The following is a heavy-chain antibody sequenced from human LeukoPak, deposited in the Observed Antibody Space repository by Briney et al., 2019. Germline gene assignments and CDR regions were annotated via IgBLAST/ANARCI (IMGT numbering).Heavy chain of an antibody. D-gene: IGHD3-16*01. Sequence: ASVKVSCKASGYTFTGYYMHWVRQAPGQGLEWMGRINPNSGGTNYAQKFQGRVTMTRDTSISTAYMELSRLRSDDTAVYYCARGLVLRLESCDYWGQGTLVTVSS. CDR3: ARGLVLRLESCDY. CDR1: GYTFTGYY. V-gene: IGHV1-2*06. J-gene: IGHJ4*02. CDR2: INPNSGGT.